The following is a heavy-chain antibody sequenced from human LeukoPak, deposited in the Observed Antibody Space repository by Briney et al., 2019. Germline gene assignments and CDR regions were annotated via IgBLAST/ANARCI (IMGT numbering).Heavy chain of an antibody. J-gene: IGHJ5*02. CDR3: ARGIRLDYDFWSGTWGWFDP. CDR2: FTPSFVTA. Sequence: ASVKVSCKASGGTFSSYAISWVRQAPEQGLRWRGGFTPSFVTANSAQKFQGRVTITADESTSTAYMDLSSLRSEDTAVYYCARGIRLDYDFWSGTWGWFDPWGQGTLVTVSS. D-gene: IGHD3-3*01. V-gene: IGHV1-69*13. CDR1: GGTFSSYA.